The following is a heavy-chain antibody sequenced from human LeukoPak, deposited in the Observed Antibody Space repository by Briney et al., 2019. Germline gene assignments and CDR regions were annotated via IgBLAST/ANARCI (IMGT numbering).Heavy chain of an antibody. Sequence: PSQTLSLTCTVSGGSISSGDYYCSWIRQPPGKGLEWIGHIYYSGSTYYNPSLKSRVTISVDTSKNQFSLKLSSVTAADTAVYYCASGYYDFWSGYSYYFDYWGQGTLVTVSS. CDR1: GGSISSGDYY. D-gene: IGHD3-3*01. J-gene: IGHJ4*02. CDR2: IYYSGST. V-gene: IGHV4-30-4*01. CDR3: ASGYYDFWSGYSYYFDY.